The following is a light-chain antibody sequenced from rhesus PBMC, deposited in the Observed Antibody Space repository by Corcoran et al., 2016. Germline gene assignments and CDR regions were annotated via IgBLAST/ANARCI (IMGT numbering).Light chain of an antibody. CDR2: YAS. J-gene: IGKJ3*01. Sequence: ELVLTQSPAFQSVTLKEKVTITCQASQSIGSSLHWYQQKPDQSPKLLIQYASQSISGVPSRFSGSGSGTDFTLTINSLEAEDAGTYYCQQSSSFPFTFGPGTKLDIK. V-gene: IGKV6-55*01. CDR1: QSIGSS. CDR3: QQSSSFPFT.